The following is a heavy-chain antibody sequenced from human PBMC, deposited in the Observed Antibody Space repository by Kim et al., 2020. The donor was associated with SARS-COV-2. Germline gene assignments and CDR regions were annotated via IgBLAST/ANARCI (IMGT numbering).Heavy chain of an antibody. CDR3: AMIGGSMVRGPFDY. Sequence: GGSLRLSCAASGFTFSSYSMNWVRQAPGKGLEWVSSISSSSSYIYYADSVKGRFTISRDNAKNSLYLQMNSLRAEDTAVYYCAMIGGSMVRGPFDYWGQGTLVTVSS. D-gene: IGHD3-10*01. CDR2: ISSSSSYI. CDR1: GFTFSSYS. J-gene: IGHJ4*02. V-gene: IGHV3-21*01.